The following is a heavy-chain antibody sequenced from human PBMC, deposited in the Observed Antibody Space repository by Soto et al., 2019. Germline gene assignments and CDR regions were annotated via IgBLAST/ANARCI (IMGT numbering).Heavy chain of an antibody. D-gene: IGHD3-10*01. CDR2: IYYSGST. CDR3: VSCQGIYGCDY. J-gene: IGHJ4*02. CDR1: GGSVSSGSYY. Sequence: SETLSLTCTVSGGSVSSGSYYWSWIRQPPGKGLEWIGYIYYSGSTNYNPSLKSRVTISVDTSKNQFSLKLSSLTAADTAVYYCVSCQGIYGCDYWGQGTLVTVSS. V-gene: IGHV4-61*01.